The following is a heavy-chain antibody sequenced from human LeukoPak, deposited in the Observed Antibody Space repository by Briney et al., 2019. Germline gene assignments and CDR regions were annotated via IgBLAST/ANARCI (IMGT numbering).Heavy chain of an antibody. Sequence: GESLKISCKASGYTFGGYWIGWVRQMPGKGLEWMGIIYPGDSDTRYSPSFQGQVTISADKSISTAYLQWSSLKASDTAMYYCARPPSYDPFPFDIWGQGTMVTVSS. CDR3: ARPPSYDPFPFDI. CDR2: IYPGDSDT. CDR1: GYTFGGYW. V-gene: IGHV5-51*01. D-gene: IGHD3-3*01. J-gene: IGHJ3*02.